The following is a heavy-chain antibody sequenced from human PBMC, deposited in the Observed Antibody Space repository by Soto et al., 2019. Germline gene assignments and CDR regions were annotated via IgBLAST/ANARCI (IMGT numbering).Heavy chain of an antibody. CDR1: GGTFSSYA. Sequence: ASVKVSCKASGGTFSSYAISWVRQAPGQGLEWMGGIIPIFGTANYAQKFQGRVTITADESTSTAYMELSSLRSEDTAVYYCAREGADYTAWGEPFDYWGQGTLVTVSS. D-gene: IGHD4-4*01. J-gene: IGHJ4*02. V-gene: IGHV1-69*13. CDR2: IIPIFGTA. CDR3: AREGADYTAWGEPFDY.